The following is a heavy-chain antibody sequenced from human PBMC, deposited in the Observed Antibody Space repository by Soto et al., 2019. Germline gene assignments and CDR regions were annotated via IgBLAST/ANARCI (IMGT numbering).Heavy chain of an antibody. J-gene: IGHJ5*02. CDR2: ISADGGGT. CDR3: AISCDWVTRWGGWSYGFFP. D-gene: IGHD5-18*01. CDR1: EFTFSNYA. V-gene: IGHV3-23*01. Sequence: GGSLRLSCTASEFTFSNYAMSWVRQAPGKGLEWVSGISADGGGTYYAGSVKGRFTISRDNSKKTVYVEMNSLRVEDTTVYYWAISCDWVTRWGGWSYGFFPWGQGAQVTVSS.